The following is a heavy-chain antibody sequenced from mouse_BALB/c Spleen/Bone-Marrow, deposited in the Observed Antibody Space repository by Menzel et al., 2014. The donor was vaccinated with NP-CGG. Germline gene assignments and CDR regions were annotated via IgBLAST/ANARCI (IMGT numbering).Heavy chain of an antibody. CDR1: GFTFSRYG. V-gene: IGHV5-6-3*01. CDR3: ARERYYGNGRIFEY. CDR2: INSNGGST. D-gene: IGHD1-1*01. Sequence: EVKLLESGGGLVQPGGSLKLSCAASGFTFSRYGMSWVRQTPDKRLELVATINSNGGSTYYPDSVKGRFTISRDNAKNTLYRQMSSLKSEDTAMYYCARERYYGNGRIFEYWGQGTTLTVSS. J-gene: IGHJ2*01.